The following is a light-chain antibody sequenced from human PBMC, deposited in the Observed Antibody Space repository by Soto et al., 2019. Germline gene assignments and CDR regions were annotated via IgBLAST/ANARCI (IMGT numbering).Light chain of an antibody. V-gene: IGLV1-47*02. Sequence: QSVLTQPPSASGTPGQRVTISCSGSSSNIGTNFVYWYQQLPGTAPKLLIFSNAQRPSGVPDRFSGSRSGTSASLAISGLRSEDEADYYCAAWDDSLSGLVFGGGTKLTVL. CDR1: SSNIGTNF. CDR2: SNA. CDR3: AAWDDSLSGLV. J-gene: IGLJ3*02.